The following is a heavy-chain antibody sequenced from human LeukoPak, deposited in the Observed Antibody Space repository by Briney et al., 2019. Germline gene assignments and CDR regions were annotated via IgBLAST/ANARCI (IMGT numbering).Heavy chain of an antibody. CDR1: GYTFTGYY. D-gene: IGHD4-17*01. CDR3: ARDTYGDYVPWFDP. J-gene: IGHJ5*02. Sequence: ASVKVSCKASGYTFTGYYMHWVRQAPGQGLEWMGWINPNSGGTNYAQKFQGRVTMTRDTSISTAYMELSRLRSDDTAVYYCARDTYGDYVPWFDPWGQGTLVTVSS. CDR2: INPNSGGT. V-gene: IGHV1-2*02.